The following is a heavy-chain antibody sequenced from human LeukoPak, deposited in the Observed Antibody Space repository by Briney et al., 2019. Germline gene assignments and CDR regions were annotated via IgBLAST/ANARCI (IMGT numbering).Heavy chain of an antibody. CDR1: GGSISSGSYY. J-gene: IGHJ4*02. CDR2: IYYSGST. Sequence: PSETLSLTCTVSGGSISSGSYYWSWIRQPAGKGLEWIGYIYYSGSTNYNPSLRSRVTISVDTSQNEFSLNLISVTAADTAVYYCARARGGRITMMWGVDFDYWGQGTLVTVSS. D-gene: IGHD3-10*01. V-gene: IGHV4-61*10. CDR3: ARARGGRITMMWGVDFDY.